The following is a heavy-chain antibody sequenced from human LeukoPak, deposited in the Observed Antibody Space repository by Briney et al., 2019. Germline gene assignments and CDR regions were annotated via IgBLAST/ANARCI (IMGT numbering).Heavy chain of an antibody. Sequence: QPGGSLRLSCAASGFIVNTNYMNWVRQAPGRGLEWVSFADSVKGRFTISRDISKNAVFLQMNSLRAEDTAVYYCARDSYGDANFDTWGQGTLVTVSS. CDR1: GFIVNTNY. D-gene: IGHD4-17*01. J-gene: IGHJ4*02. CDR3: ARDSYGDANFDT. V-gene: IGHV3-53*01.